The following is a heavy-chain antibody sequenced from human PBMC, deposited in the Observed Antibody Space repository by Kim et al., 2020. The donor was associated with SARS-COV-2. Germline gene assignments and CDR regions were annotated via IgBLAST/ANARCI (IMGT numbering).Heavy chain of an antibody. CDR1: GGSISSGDYY. CDR3: ARGVVRGVLASRYYGMDV. V-gene: IGHV4-30-4*01. CDR2: IYYSGST. J-gene: IGHJ6*02. D-gene: IGHD3-10*01. Sequence: SETLSLTCTVSGGSISSGDYYWSWIRQPPGKGLEWIGYIYYSGSTYYNPSLKSRVTISVDTSKNQFSLKLSSVTAADTAVYYCARGVVRGVLASRYYGMDVWGQGTTVTVSS.